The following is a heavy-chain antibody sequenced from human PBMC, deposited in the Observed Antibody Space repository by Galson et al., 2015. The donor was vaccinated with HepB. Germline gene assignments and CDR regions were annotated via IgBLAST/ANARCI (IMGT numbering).Heavy chain of an antibody. V-gene: IGHV4-59*01. CDR2: IYYSGST. CDR3: ARSIAARRGVYYFDY. D-gene: IGHD6-6*01. Sequence: ETLSLTCTVSGGPISSYYWSWIRQPPGKGLEWIGYIYYSGSTNYNPSLKSRVTISVDTSKNQFSLKLSSVTAADTAVYYCARSIAARRGVYYFDYWGQGTLVTVSS. J-gene: IGHJ4*02. CDR1: GGPISSYY.